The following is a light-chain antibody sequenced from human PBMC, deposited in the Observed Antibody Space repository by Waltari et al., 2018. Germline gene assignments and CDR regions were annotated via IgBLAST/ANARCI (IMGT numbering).Light chain of an antibody. CDR2: AAS. V-gene: IGKV1-16*02. J-gene: IGKJ2*01. CDR1: QGIDNY. Sequence: DIQMTQSPSSLSASVGDSITIHCRASQGIDNYLAWFQQKPGKAPQSLIYAASTLQSGVPSKFSGSGFGTDFTLTINGLQPEDFATYFCQQYDSYPHTFGQGTRLEVK. CDR3: QQYDSYPHT.